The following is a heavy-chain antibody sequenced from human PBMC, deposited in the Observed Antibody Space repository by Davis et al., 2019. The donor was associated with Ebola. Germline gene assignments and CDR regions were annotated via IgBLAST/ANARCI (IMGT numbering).Heavy chain of an antibody. Sequence: GESLKISCAASGFTFSSYGMHWVRQAPGKGLEWVAVIWYDGSNKFYADSVKGRFTISRDNSKNMLYLQMNSLRAEDTAFYYCARVSSHGDPDYWGQGTLVTVSS. CDR1: GFTFSSYG. D-gene: IGHD4-17*01. CDR2: IWYDGSNK. CDR3: ARVSSHGDPDY. V-gene: IGHV3-33*01. J-gene: IGHJ4*02.